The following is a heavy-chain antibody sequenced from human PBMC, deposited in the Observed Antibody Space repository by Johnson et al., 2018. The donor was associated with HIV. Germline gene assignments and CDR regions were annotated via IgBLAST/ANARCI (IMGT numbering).Heavy chain of an antibody. D-gene: IGHD3-16*01. CDR1: GFTFISYW. V-gene: IGHV3-7*01. Sequence: EVQLVESGGGLVQPGGSLRLSCAASGFTFISYWMNWVRQAPGKGLEWVANIKEDVSEKYYVDSVRGRFTISRDNAKNSLYLQMNSLRAEDTAVYYCARGGEPDGFDIWGQGTMVTVSS. J-gene: IGHJ3*02. CDR3: ARGGEPDGFDI. CDR2: IKEDVSEK.